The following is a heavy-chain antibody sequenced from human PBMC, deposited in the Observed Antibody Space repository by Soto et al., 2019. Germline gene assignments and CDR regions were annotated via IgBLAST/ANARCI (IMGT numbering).Heavy chain of an antibody. D-gene: IGHD6-13*01. CDR3: AKGTREAAAGSNWFDP. J-gene: IGHJ5*02. CDR2: ISGSGGST. CDR1: GFTFSSYA. Sequence: PGGSLRLSCAASGFTFSSYAMSWVRQAPGKGLEWVSAISGSGGSTYYADSVKGRFTISRDNSKNTLYLQMNSLRAEDTAVYYCAKGTREAAAGSNWFDPWGQGTLVTVSS. V-gene: IGHV3-23*01.